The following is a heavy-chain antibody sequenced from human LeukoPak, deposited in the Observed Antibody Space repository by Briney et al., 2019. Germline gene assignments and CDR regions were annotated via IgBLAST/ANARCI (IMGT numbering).Heavy chain of an antibody. CDR1: GYTFTSYD. J-gene: IGHJ5*02. Sequence: VASVKVSCKASGYTFTSYDINWVRQATGQGLEWMGWMNPNSGNTDYAQKFQGRVAMTRNTSISTAYMELSSLRSEDTAVYYCARGPRYGSGSYSGWFDPWGQGTLVTVSS. CDR2: MNPNSGNT. CDR3: ARGPRYGSGSYSGWFDP. V-gene: IGHV1-8*01. D-gene: IGHD3-10*01.